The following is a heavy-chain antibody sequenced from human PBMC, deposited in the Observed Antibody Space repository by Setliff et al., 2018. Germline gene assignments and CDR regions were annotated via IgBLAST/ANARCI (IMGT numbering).Heavy chain of an antibody. V-gene: IGHV4-31*03. Sequence: SETLSLTCTVSGGSISSGGYYWSWIRQHPGKGLEWIGYIYYSGSTYYNPSLKSRVTISVDTSKNQFSLKLSSVTAADTAVYYCARDPLTTTVRHAFDIWGHGTMVTVSS. CDR1: GGSISSGGYY. CDR2: IYYSGST. CDR3: ARDPLTTTVRHAFDI. D-gene: IGHD4-4*01. J-gene: IGHJ3*02.